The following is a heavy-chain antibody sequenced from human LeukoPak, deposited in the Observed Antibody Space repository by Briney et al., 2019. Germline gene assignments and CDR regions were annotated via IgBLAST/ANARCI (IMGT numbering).Heavy chain of an antibody. CDR2: LSFDESS. CDR3: AREGHSSGFAPAFDT. J-gene: IGHJ3*02. D-gene: IGHD6-19*01. V-gene: IGHV3-30*04. Sequence: GTSLRLSCARSGSNFGASIMHWIRQAPGKGLEWVAGLSFDESSYYGGSVEGRFIISGDNSKRTLYLQMNSLKVEDTALYYCAREGHSSGFAPAFDTWGQGTMVTVSS. CDR1: GSNFGASI.